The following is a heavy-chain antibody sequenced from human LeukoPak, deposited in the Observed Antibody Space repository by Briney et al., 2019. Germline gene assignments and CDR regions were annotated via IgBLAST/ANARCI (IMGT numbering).Heavy chain of an antibody. CDR3: ARAPLEGTLRYFDWLLSQTRYYFDY. D-gene: IGHD3-9*01. V-gene: IGHV5-51*01. CDR2: IYPGDSDT. Sequence: GESLKISCKGSGYSFTSYWIGWVRQMPGKGLEWMGIIYPGDSDTRYSPSFQGQVTISADKSISTAYLQWSSLKASDTAMYYCARAPLEGTLRYFDWLLSQTRYYFDYWGQGTLVTVSS. CDR1: GYSFTSYW. J-gene: IGHJ4*02.